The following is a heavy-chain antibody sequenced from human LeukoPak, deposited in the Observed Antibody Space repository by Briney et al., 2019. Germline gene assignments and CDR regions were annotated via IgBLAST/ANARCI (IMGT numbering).Heavy chain of an antibody. J-gene: IGHJ4*02. CDR1: GNSVSSDDHF. CDR3: ARAPFDILTGYFLFDS. Sequence: SQTLSLTCAVSGNSVSSDDHFWSWIRQPPGRGLEWIGYIYHRGSTSYNPSLRSRVTVSLDKSRNQFSLTLYSVTAADTAVYYCARAPFDILTGYFLFDSWGQGTLITVSS. D-gene: IGHD3-9*01. CDR2: IYHRGST. V-gene: IGHV4-30-2*01.